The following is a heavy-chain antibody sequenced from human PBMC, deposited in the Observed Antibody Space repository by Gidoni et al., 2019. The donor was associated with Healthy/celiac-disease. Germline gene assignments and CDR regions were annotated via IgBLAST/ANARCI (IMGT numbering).Heavy chain of an antibody. D-gene: IGHD6-19*01. CDR1: GFTFDDYA. CDR3: AKDIRGSGWFFDY. Sequence: EVQLVESGGGWVQPGRSLRLSCAASGFTFDDYAMHWVRQAPGKGLEWVSGISWNSGSVGYADSVKGRFTISRDNAKNSLYLQMNSLRAEDTALYYCAKDIRGSGWFFDYWGQGTLVTVSS. J-gene: IGHJ4*02. CDR2: ISWNSGSV. V-gene: IGHV3-9*01.